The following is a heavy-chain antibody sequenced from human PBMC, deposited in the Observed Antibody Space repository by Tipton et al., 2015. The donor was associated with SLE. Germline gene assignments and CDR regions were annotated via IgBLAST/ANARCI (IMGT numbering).Heavy chain of an antibody. CDR2: TYYRSKWYN. CDR1: GDSVSSNSAA. J-gene: IGHJ6*03. CDR3: ARVALFPSYMDV. V-gene: IGHV6-1*01. Sequence: GLVKPSQTLSLTCAISGDSVSSNSAAWNWIRQSPSRGLEWLGRTYYRSKWYNDYAVSVKSRITINPDTSKNQFSLKLSSVTAADTAVYYCARVALFPSYMDVWGKGTTVTVSS. D-gene: IGHD3-3*01.